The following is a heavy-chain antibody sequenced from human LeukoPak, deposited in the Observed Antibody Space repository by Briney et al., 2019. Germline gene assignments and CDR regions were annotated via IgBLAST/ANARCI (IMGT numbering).Heavy chain of an antibody. CDR2: ISYDGSNK. V-gene: IGHV3-30*18. Sequence: GGSLRLSCAASGFTFSSYGMHWVRQAPGKGLEWVAVISYDGSNKYYADSVKGRFTISRDNSKNTLYLQMNSLRAEDTAVYYCAKPTEQQLGKSVYYYYGMDVWGQGTTVTVSS. CDR3: AKPTEQQLGKSVYYYYGMDV. J-gene: IGHJ6*02. D-gene: IGHD6-13*01. CDR1: GFTFSSYG.